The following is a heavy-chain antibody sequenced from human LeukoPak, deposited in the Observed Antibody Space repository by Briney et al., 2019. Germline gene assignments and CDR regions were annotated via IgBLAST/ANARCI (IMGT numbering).Heavy chain of an antibody. CDR1: GFTFDDYA. D-gene: IGHD6-19*01. CDR2: ISWDGGST. CDR3: AKAAEAGIYYYYYYYMDV. Sequence: GGSLRLSCTASGFTFDDYAMHWVRQAPGKGLEWVSLISWDGGSTYYADSVKGRFTISRDNSKNSLYLQMNGLRAEDTALYYCAKAAEAGIYYYYYYYMDVWGKGTTVTVSS. V-gene: IGHV3-43D*04. J-gene: IGHJ6*03.